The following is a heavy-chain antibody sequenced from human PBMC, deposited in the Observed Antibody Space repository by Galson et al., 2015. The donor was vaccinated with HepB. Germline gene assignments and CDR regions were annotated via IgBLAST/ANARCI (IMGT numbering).Heavy chain of an antibody. D-gene: IGHD3-10*01. CDR3: ARNKWFGRTSPRGHGMDV. V-gene: IGHV1-18*04. Sequence: SVKVSCKASGYTFTSYGISWVRQAPGQGLEWMGWISAYNGNTNYAQKLQGRVTMTTDTSTSTAYMELRSLRSDDTAVYYCARNKWFGRTSPRGHGMDVWGQGTTVTVSS. CDR1: GYTFTSYG. CDR2: ISAYNGNT. J-gene: IGHJ6*02.